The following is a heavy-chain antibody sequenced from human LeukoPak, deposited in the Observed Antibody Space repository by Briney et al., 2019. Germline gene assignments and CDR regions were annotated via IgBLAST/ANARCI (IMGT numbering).Heavy chain of an antibody. V-gene: IGHV3-33*01. CDR1: GFXFSSYG. J-gene: IGHJ4*02. CDR2: IWYDGSNK. Sequence: GGSLRLSCAASGFXFSSYGMHWVRQAPGKGLEWVAVIWYDGSNKYYADSVKGRFTISRDNSKNTLYLQMNSLRAEDTAVYYCARDRRGGGGSYFDYWGQGTLVTVSS. D-gene: IGHD1-26*01. CDR3: ARDRRGGGGSYFDY.